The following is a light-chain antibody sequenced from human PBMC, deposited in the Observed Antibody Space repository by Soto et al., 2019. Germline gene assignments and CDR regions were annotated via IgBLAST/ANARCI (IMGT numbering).Light chain of an antibody. CDR2: DVS. J-gene: IGKJ1*01. CDR1: QTISTW. V-gene: IGKV1-5*01. CDR3: QQYSNPPWT. Sequence: DIQMTQSPSTLSASVGDRVTITCRASQTISTWLAWYQHKPGRHPKLLIFDVSTLGSGVPPRFRGSGSGTEFTLTITNVQPDDFATYYCQQYSNPPWTFGQGTKVDIK.